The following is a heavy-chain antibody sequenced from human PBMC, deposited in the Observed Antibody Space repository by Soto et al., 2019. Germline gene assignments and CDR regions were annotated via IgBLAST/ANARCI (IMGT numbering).Heavy chain of an antibody. J-gene: IGHJ4*02. D-gene: IGHD2-15*01. V-gene: IGHV3-23*01. CDR2: ISGTGGT. Sequence: EVQLWASGGGLVQPGGSLRLSCAVSGFTFSSHVMSWVRQAPGTGLEWVSAISGTGGTYYADSVKGRFTISRDNSKNALYLQMNNLREEDPAVYYCATDRRGAYCSGGICYSPDYWGQGTLVIVSS. CDR1: GFTFSSHV. CDR3: ATDRRGAYCSGGICYSPDY.